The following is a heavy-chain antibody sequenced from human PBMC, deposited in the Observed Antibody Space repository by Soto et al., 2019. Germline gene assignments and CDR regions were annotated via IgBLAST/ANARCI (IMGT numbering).Heavy chain of an antibody. CDR3: ARDVEWDWYSSSSCLGY. Sequence: QVQLVQSAAEVLKPGSSGKVSCKASVGTFSSYTISGVRQAPGQWLEWMGRIIPILVIANYAQKFQGRVTIAADKPTRTAYLELSRLRSEDPAVYGCARDVEWDWYSSSSCLGYWGQGNLVTVSS. J-gene: IGHJ4*02. D-gene: IGHD6-6*01. CDR1: VGTFSSYT. V-gene: IGHV1-69*08. CDR2: IIPILVIA.